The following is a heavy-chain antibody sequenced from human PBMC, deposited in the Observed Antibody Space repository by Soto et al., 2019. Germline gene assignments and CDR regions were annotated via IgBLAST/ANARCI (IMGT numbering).Heavy chain of an antibody. D-gene: IGHD3-3*01. CDR3: AKDLGTDDFWSAYYTYYYMDV. Sequence: VQLLESGGGLVQPGGSLRLSCAASGFTFSSYALNWVRQAPGKGLEWVSVISGSGDNTYYADSVKGRFTISIDNSKNTLYLQRNSLRAEDTAVYYCAKDLGTDDFWSAYYTYYYMDVWGKGTTVTVSS. V-gene: IGHV3-23*01. CDR1: GFTFSSYA. J-gene: IGHJ6*03. CDR2: ISGSGDNT.